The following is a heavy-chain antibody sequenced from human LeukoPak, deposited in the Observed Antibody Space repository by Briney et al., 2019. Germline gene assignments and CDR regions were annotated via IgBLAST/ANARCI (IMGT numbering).Heavy chain of an antibody. CDR2: MYYSGST. CDR1: GDSISSSSYY. D-gene: IGHD3-10*01. Sequence: TSETLSLTCTVSGDSISSSSYYWGWIRQPPGKGLEGIGSMYYSGSTYYNPSLTSRVTISVDTSKNQFSLKLSSVTAADTAVYYCARPRVRGVISGLDYWGQGILVPVSS. V-gene: IGHV4-39*01. CDR3: ARPRVRGVISGLDY. J-gene: IGHJ4*02.